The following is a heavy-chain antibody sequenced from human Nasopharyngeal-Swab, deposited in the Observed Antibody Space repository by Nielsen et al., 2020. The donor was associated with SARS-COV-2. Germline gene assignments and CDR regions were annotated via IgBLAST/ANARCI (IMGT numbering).Heavy chain of an antibody. D-gene: IGHD5-18*01. CDR3: ARVQLWLMFSAGMDV. CDR2: ISSSGSTI. V-gene: IGHV3-48*03. CDR1: GFTFSSYE. Sequence: GGSLRLSCAASGFTFSSYEMNWVRQAPGKGLEWVSYISSSGSTIYYADSVKGRFTISRDNAKNSLYLQMNSLRAEDTAVYYCARVQLWLMFSAGMDVWGQGTTVTVSS. J-gene: IGHJ6*02.